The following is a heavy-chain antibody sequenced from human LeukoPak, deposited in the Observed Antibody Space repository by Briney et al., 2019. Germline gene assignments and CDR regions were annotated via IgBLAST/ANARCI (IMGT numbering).Heavy chain of an antibody. J-gene: IGHJ3*02. CDR1: GYSISNGYY. CDR2: IYHSGST. D-gene: IGHD6-13*01. V-gene: IGHV4-38-2*02. CDR3: AREYSSSPEYVFDI. Sequence: SETLSLTCAVSGYSISNGYYWSWIRQPPGKGLEWIGSIYHSGSTYYNPSLKSRVTISVDTSKNQFSLKLSSVTAADTAVYYCAREYSSSPEYVFDIWGQGTMVTVSS.